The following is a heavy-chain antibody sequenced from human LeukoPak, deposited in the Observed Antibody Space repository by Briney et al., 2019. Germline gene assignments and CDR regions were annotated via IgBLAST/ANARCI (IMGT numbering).Heavy chain of an antibody. CDR2: IYQTGDS. J-gene: IGHJ4*02. CDR1: GGSLINNY. CDR3: ARHPFATLCDQ. V-gene: IGHV4-59*08. Sequence: SETLTLTCTVSGGSLINNYWSWIRQAPGEGLEWIGYIYQTGDSNHNRSLKNRLTISMDTSKNQMSLNLKSVTAAVSAVCYCARHPFATLCDQWGQGTVDSVSS.